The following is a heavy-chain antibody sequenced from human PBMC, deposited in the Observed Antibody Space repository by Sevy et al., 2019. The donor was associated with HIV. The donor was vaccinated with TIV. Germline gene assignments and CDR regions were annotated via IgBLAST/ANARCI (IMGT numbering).Heavy chain of an antibody. J-gene: IGHJ4*02. V-gene: IGHV3-9*01. CDR2: ISRNSGSI. Sequence: GGSLRLSCAASGFSFDDYAMHWVRQAPGKGLEWVSGISRNSGSIGYADSVKGRFTISRDNAKNSLYLQMNSLRAEDTALYYCAKGRWSGIAAAGDYWGQGTLVTVSS. D-gene: IGHD6-13*01. CDR3: AKGRWSGIAAAGDY. CDR1: GFSFDDYA.